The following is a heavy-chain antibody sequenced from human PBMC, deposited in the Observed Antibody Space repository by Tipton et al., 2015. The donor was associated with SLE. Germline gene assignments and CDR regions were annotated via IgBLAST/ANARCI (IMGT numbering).Heavy chain of an antibody. Sequence: QLVQSGAEVKEPGESLKISCQASGYIFNDYWIAWVRQMPGKGLEWMGSIYPADSDPRYSPSFQGQVTISADKSISTAYLQWSSLKASDTAMYYCARQGDAFDIWGQGTMVTVSS. CDR2: IYPADSDP. V-gene: IGHV5-51*01. CDR1: GYIFNDYW. CDR3: ARQGDAFDI. J-gene: IGHJ3*02.